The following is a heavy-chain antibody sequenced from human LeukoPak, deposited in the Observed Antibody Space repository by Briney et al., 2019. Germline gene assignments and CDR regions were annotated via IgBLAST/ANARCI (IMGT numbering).Heavy chain of an antibody. CDR3: AKDPGDYYYMDV. CDR1: GITLSSHG. V-gene: IGHV3-30*02. Sequence: HTGGSLRLSCAASGITLSSHGMHWVRQAPGKGLEWVAFIRYDASKKYYVDSVKGRFTISRDNSQNTLYLQMNSLTAEDTAMYYCAKDPGDYYYMDVWGKGTTVTVSS. J-gene: IGHJ6*03. CDR2: IRYDASKK.